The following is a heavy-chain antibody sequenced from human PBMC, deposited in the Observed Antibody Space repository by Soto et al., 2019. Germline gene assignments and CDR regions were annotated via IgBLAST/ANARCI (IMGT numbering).Heavy chain of an antibody. CDR1: GGSISSGDYY. Sequence: SETLSLTCTVSGGSISSGDYYWSWTRQPPGKGLEWIGYIYYSGSTYYNPSLKSRVTISVDTSKNQFSLKLSSVTAADTAVYYCARERKERYYYDSSGYSAGKTDAFDIWGQGTMVTVSS. CDR3: ARERKERYYYDSSGYSAGKTDAFDI. CDR2: IYYSGST. D-gene: IGHD3-22*01. J-gene: IGHJ3*02. V-gene: IGHV4-30-4*01.